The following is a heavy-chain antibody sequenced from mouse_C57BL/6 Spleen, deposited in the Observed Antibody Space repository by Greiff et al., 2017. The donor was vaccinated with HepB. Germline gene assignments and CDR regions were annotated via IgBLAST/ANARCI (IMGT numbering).Heavy chain of an antibody. Sequence: QVQLKESGAELVRPGSSVKLSCKASGYTFTSYWMDWVKQRPGQGLEWIGNIYPSDSETHYNQKFKDKATLTVDKSSSTAYMQLSSLTSEDSAVYYCARGIHLYFDVWGTGTTVTVSS. J-gene: IGHJ1*03. CDR3: ARGIHLYFDV. CDR1: GYTFTSYW. CDR2: IYPSDSET. V-gene: IGHV1-61*01.